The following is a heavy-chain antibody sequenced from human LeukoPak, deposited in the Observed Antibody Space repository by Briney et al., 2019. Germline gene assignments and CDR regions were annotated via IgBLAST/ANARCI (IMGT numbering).Heavy chain of an antibody. CDR1: GGTFSSYA. J-gene: IGHJ4*02. CDR2: IIPIFGTA. CDR3: AVDFWSGYWNLDY. Sequence: SVKVSCKASGGTFSSYAISWVRQAPGQGLEWMGGIIPIFGTANYAQKFQGRVTITADESMSTAYMELSSLRSEDTAVYYCAVDFWSGYWNLDYWGQGTLVTVSS. D-gene: IGHD3-3*01. V-gene: IGHV1-69*13.